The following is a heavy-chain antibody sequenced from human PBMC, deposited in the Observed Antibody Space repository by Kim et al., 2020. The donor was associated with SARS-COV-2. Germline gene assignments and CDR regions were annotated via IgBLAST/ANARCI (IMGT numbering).Heavy chain of an antibody. J-gene: IGHJ6*02. CDR3: ARGLVAVAGTFYYYGMDV. D-gene: IGHD6-19*01. Sequence: ASVKVSCKASGYTFTSYGISWVRQAPGQGLEWMGWISAYNGNTNYAQKLQGRVTMTTDTSTSTAYMELRSLRSDDTAMYYCARGLVAVAGTFYYYGMDVWGQGTTVTVSS. CDR1: GYTFTSYG. CDR2: ISAYNGNT. V-gene: IGHV1-18*01.